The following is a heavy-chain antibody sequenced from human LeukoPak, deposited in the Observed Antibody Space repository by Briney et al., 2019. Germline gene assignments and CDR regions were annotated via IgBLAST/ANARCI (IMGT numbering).Heavy chain of an antibody. D-gene: IGHD6-6*01. J-gene: IGHJ4*02. CDR2: VWYSGSA. Sequence: SETLSLTCTVSGASTSSASYYWPWIRPPPGRGLEWIGNVWYSGSADYNPSLKSRVTISVDTSKNQFSLKLTSVTAADTALYFCVRRMMSTSSMDSWGQGTLVTVSS. CDR1: GASTSSASYY. CDR3: VRRMMSTSSMDS. V-gene: IGHV4-39*07.